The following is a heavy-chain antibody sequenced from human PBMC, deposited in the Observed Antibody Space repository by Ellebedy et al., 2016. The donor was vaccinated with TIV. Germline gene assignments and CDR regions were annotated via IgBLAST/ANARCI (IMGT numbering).Heavy chain of an antibody. CDR2: IDPDSGDT. V-gene: IGHV1-2*02. J-gene: IGHJ6*02. CDR1: GYIFSDYY. D-gene: IGHD2-8*01. Sequence: AASVKVSCKASGYIFSDYYINWVRQAPGQGLEWMGWIDPDSGDTNYAQSFQGRVTLTLDTSISTAFMDLTSLRPDDTATYYCAREEHNGEYAPQGMDVWGQGTTVRVS. CDR3: AREEHNGEYAPQGMDV.